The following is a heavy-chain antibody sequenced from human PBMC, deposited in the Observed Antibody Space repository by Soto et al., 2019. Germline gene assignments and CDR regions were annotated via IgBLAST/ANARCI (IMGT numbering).Heavy chain of an antibody. CDR3: ARVTLKARNWFNP. CDR1: GYTFTDYF. J-gene: IGHJ5*02. CDR2: INPKSRGT. V-gene: IGHV1-2*02. Sequence: ASVKVSCKTSGYTFTDYFIHWVRQAPGQGFEWMGWINPKSRGTNYAQKFQGRVTMTRDTSNSTAYKELRGLTSDDTAVYYCARVTLKARNWFNPWGQGTLVTVSS.